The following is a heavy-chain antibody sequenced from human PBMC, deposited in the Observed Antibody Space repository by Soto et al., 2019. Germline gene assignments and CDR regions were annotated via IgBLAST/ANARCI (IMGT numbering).Heavy chain of an antibody. J-gene: IGHJ3*02. CDR2: INPNSGGT. CDR3: ARVHYDSSGYEGSSDAFDI. D-gene: IGHD3-22*01. CDR1: GYTFTGYY. V-gene: IGHV1-2*04. Sequence: GASVKVYCKASGYTFTGYYMHWLRQNPGQGLEWMGWINPNSGGTNYAQKFQGWVTMTRDTSISTAYMELSRLRSDDTAVYYCARVHYDSSGYEGSSDAFDIWGQGTMVTVSS.